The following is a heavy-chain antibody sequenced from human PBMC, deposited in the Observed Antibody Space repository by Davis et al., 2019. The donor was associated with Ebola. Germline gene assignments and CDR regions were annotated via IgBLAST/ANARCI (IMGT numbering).Heavy chain of an antibody. Sequence: SVQVSCKASGGTFSSYTITWVRQAPGQGLEWMGWVIPVFGTTNYAQKFQGRVTLTADESTSTAYMELSSLRSEDTAVYYCARDRAYYYATSGYWAAFDIWGQGTMVTVS. J-gene: IGHJ3*02. CDR3: ARDRAYYYATSGYWAAFDI. V-gene: IGHV1-69*13. CDR2: VIPVFGTT. CDR1: GGTFSSYT. D-gene: IGHD3-22*01.